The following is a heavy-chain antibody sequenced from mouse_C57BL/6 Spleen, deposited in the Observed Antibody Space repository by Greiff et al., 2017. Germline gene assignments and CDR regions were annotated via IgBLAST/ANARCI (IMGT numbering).Heavy chain of an antibody. CDR1: GYSFTSYY. D-gene: IGHD2-3*01. J-gene: IGHJ2*01. CDR3: ANEDGYYGDY. V-gene: IGHV1-66*01. Sequence: QVQLKQSGPELVKPGASVKISCKASGYSFTSYYIHWVKQRPGQGLEWIGWIYPGSGNTKYNEKFKGKATLTADTSSSTAYMQLSSLTSEDSAVXYCANEDGYYGDYWGQGTTLTVSS. CDR2: IYPGSGNT.